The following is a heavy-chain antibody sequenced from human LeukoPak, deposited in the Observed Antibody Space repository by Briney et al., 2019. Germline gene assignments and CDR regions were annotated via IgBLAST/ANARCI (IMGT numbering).Heavy chain of an antibody. CDR3: ARGQPHGNDY. V-gene: IGHV3-48*01. J-gene: IGHJ4*02. D-gene: IGHD4-23*01. CDR1: GFTFSSYS. Sequence: GGSLRLSCAASGFTFSSYSMNWVRQAPGKGLEWVSYISSSSSTIYYADSVKGRFTISRDNAKNSLYLQMNSLRAEDTAVYYCARGQPHGNDYWGQGTLVTVSS. CDR2: ISSSSSTI.